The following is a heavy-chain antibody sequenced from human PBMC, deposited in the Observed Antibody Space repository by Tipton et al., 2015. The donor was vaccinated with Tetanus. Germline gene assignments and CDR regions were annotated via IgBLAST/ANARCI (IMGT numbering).Heavy chain of an antibody. J-gene: IGHJ2*01. CDR3: ARGGSYSYGPRGFDL. Sequence: KPSETLSLTCNVSGDSIRRSYWSWIRQPPGKGLEWIGEINHSGSTTYSPSFKSRVTISVDTPKNQFSLKLTSLTVADTAAYYCARGGSYSYGPRGFDLWGRGTLVTVSS. CDR2: INHSGST. CDR1: GDSIRRSY. V-gene: IGHV4-34*01. D-gene: IGHD5-18*01.